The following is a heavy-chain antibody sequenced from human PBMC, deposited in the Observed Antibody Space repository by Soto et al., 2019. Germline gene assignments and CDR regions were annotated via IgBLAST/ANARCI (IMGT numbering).Heavy chain of an antibody. CDR2: IYYSGST. J-gene: IGHJ4*01. CDR1: GGSISSYY. Sequence: SESLSLTCTVSGGSISSYYWSWIRQPPGKGLEWIGYIYYSGSTNYNPSLKSRVTISVDTSKNQFTLKLSSVTGADTAVYYCARLLGEGDYDGGGYWGDLTLVTVSS. CDR3: ARLLGEGDYDGGGY. V-gene: IGHV4-59*01. D-gene: IGHD4-17*01.